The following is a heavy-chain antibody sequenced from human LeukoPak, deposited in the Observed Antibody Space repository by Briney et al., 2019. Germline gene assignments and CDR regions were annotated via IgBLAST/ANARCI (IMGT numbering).Heavy chain of an antibody. CDR1: GFTFRSYS. CDR3: ARGFSDSSGYAGNFDY. V-gene: IGHV3-21*01. D-gene: IGHD3-22*01. Sequence: PGGSLRLSCAASGFTFRSYSMNWVRQAPGKGLEWVSSISSSSSYIYYADSVKGRFTISRDNAKNSLYLQMNSLRAEDTAVYYCARGFSDSSGYAGNFDYWGQGTLVTVSS. J-gene: IGHJ4*02. CDR2: ISSSSSYI.